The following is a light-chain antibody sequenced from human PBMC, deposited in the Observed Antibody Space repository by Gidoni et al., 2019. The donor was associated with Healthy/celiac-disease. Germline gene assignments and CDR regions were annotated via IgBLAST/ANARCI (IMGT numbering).Light chain of an antibody. J-gene: IGKJ1*01. CDR2: GTS. V-gene: IGKV3-20*01. CDR3: QPYGSSLWT. CDR1: QSVSSSY. Sequence: EIVLTQSPGTLSLSPGERATLSCRASQSVSSSYLAWYQQKPGQAPRLLIYGTSSRATGIPDRFSGSWSGTDFTLTISRLEPEDFAVYYCQPYGSSLWTFGQGTKVEIK.